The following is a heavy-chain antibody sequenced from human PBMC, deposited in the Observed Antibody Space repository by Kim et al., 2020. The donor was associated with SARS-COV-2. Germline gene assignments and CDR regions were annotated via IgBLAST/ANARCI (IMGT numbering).Heavy chain of an antibody. D-gene: IGHD4-17*01. CDR1: GGSFSGYY. V-gene: IGHV4-34*01. Sequence: SETLSLTCAVYGGSFSGYYWSWIRQPPGKGLEWIGEINHSGSTNYNPSLKSRVTISVDTSKNQFSLKLSSVTAADTAVYYCARGYGGNSGWFDPWGQGTLVTVSS. CDR2: INHSGST. J-gene: IGHJ5*02. CDR3: ARGYGGNSGWFDP.